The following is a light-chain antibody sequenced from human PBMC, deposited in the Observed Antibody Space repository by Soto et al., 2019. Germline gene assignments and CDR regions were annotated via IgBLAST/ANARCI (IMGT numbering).Light chain of an antibody. J-gene: IGKJ1*01. V-gene: IGKV4-1*01. Sequence: DIAMTQSPDSLAVSLGERATINCKSSQSILYSSNNKNCLGWYQQKPGQPPKLLIYWASTRESGVPDRFSGSGSGTDFTRTISSLQAEDVAVYYCQQYYSNQWTFGQGTKGEIK. CDR2: WAS. CDR1: QSILYSSNNKNC. CDR3: QQYYSNQWT.